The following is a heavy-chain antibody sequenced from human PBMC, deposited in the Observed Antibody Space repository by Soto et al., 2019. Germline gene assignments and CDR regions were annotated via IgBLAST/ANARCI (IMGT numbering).Heavy chain of an antibody. CDR2: INGDGDYT. D-gene: IGHD2-15*01. Sequence: EVQLVESGGGLVQPGGSLRLSCAASGFSFSSYWMHWLRQVPGKGLVWVSRINGDGDYTNYADSVKGRFTISRDNAKNTLHLQMNRLRAEDTAVSYCARGRGGYSSDFWGQGTLVTVSS. CDR3: ARGRGGYSSDF. CDR1: GFSFSSYW. J-gene: IGHJ4*02. V-gene: IGHV3-74*01.